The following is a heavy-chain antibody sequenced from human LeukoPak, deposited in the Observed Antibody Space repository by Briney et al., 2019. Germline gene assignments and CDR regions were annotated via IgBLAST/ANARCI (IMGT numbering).Heavy chain of an antibody. D-gene: IGHD3-9*01. CDR1: GFTFSSYW. J-gene: IGHJ6*02. V-gene: IGHV3-7*03. CDR2: IKQDGSEK. CDR3: AREFYDVLTYYYGMDV. Sequence: GGSLRLSCAASGFTFSSYWTSWVRQAPGKGLEWVANIKQDGSEKYYVDSVKGRFTISRDNAKNSLYLQMNSLRAEDTAVYYCAREFYDVLTYYYGMDVWGQGTTVTVSS.